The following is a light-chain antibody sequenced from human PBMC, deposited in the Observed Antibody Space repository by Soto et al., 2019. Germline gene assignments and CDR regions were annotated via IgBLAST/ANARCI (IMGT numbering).Light chain of an antibody. CDR2: SAS. CDR1: QIVSGKY. J-gene: IGKJ1*01. Sequence: VGLKHSPATLSLTKGERAAVCCRASQIVSGKYLAWYHQRPGQAPRGLTHSASSRATGIPDRFTGSGSGTDFTLTITRLEPEDFGVYYCQQYGSSGTFGQGTKADI. V-gene: IGKV3-20*01. CDR3: QQYGSSGT.